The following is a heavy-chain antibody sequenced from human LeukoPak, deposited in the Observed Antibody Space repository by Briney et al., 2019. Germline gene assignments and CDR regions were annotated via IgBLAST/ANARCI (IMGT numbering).Heavy chain of an antibody. D-gene: IGHD2-15*01. CDR2: IKSNTDGGTT. V-gene: IGHV3-15*01. CDR1: DFTVSNAW. CDR3: STSAPAGKKGGFDI. Sequence: GGSLRLSCAASDFTVSNAWMSWVRQAPGKGLEWVGRIKSNTDGGTTDFAVPVKGRFSISREDSKNTLYLQMNSLKTEDTAVYYCSTSAPAGKKGGFDIWGQGTMVTVSS. J-gene: IGHJ3*02.